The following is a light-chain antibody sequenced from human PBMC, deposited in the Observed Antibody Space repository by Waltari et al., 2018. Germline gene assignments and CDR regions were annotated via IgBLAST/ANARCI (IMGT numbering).Light chain of an antibody. V-gene: IGKV3-15*01. CDR2: GVS. CDR1: QSVSGN. Sequence: EIVLLQSPATLSVSPGGRATLSCRASQSVSGNLAWYQQKPGQPPRLLVYGVSTRAIGVPARFSGSGSGTDFTLIISSLQSEEFADYYCHQYDNWPFTFGRGTKLEI. J-gene: IGKJ2*01. CDR3: HQYDNWPFT.